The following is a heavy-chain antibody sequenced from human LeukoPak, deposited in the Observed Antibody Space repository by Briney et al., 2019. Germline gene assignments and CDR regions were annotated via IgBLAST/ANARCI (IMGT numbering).Heavy chain of an antibody. V-gene: IGHV4-34*01. J-gene: IGHJ4*02. D-gene: IGHD6-19*01. Sequence: SETLSLTCAVYGGSFSGYYWSWIRQPPGKGLEWIGEINHSGSTNYNPSLKSRVTMSVDTSKNQFSLKLSSVTAADTAVYYCARLWGSGWSFDYWGQGTLVTVSS. CDR1: GGSFSGYY. CDR2: INHSGST. CDR3: ARLWGSGWSFDY.